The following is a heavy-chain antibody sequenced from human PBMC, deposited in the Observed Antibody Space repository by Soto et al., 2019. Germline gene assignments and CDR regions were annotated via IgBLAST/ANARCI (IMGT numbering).Heavy chain of an antibody. D-gene: IGHD3-22*01. CDR2: INPSGGST. CDR3: ARDRPPYYDSSGYFDY. V-gene: IGHV1-46*01. CDR1: GYTFTSYY. J-gene: IGHJ4*02. Sequence: SVKGSCKASGYTFTSYYMHWVRQAPGQGLEWMGIINPSGGSTSYAQKLQGRVTMTRDTSTSTVYMELSSLRSEDTAVYYCARDRPPYYDSSGYFDYWGQGTLVTVSS.